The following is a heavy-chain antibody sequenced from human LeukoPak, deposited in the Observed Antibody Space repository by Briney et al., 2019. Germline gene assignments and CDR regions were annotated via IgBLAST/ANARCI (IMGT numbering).Heavy chain of an antibody. CDR1: GYTFTSYA. CDR2: INAGNGNT. D-gene: IGHD2-15*01. V-gene: IGHV1-3*01. J-gene: IGHJ4*02. Sequence: GASVKVSCKASGYTFTSYAMHWVRQAPGQRLEWMGWINAGNGNTKYSQKFQGRVTITRDTSASTPYMELSSLRSEDTAVYYCARDRRDCSGGSCYYLLSYWGQGTLVTVSS. CDR3: ARDRRDCSGGSCYYLLSY.